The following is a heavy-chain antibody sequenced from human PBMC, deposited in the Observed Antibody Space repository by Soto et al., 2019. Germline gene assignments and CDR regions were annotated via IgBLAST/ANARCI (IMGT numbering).Heavy chain of an antibody. CDR3: AHPVPYNRNYEDAFAI. Sequence: GGSLRVTCAASGFTFSDYNMSWIRQAPGKGLEWVSYISSSGSTIYYADSVKGRFTISRDNSKNTLYLQMNSLRAEDTAVYYCAHPVPYNRNYEDAFAIWGQGTMVTVSS. J-gene: IGHJ3*02. CDR2: ISSSGSTI. CDR1: GFTFSDYN. D-gene: IGHD1-7*01. V-gene: IGHV3-11*01.